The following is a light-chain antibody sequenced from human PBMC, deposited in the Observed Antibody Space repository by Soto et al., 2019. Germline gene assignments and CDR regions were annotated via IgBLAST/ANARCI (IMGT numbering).Light chain of an antibody. Sequence: EIVLTQSPDTLSLSPGERATLSCRASQSVSSGSLAWYQQIPGQAPRLLIYGASSRATGIPDRFSGSGSGTDFTLTISRLEPEDFAVYYCQQYGSSPLTFGGGTKVEIK. CDR1: QSVSSGS. J-gene: IGKJ4*01. CDR2: GAS. V-gene: IGKV3-20*01. CDR3: QQYGSSPLT.